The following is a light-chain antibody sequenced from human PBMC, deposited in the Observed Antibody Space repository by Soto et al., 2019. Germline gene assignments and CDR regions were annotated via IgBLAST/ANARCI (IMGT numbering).Light chain of an antibody. CDR1: QSVSSSY. Sequence: EIVLTQSPGTLSLSPGERATLSCRASQSVSSSYLAWYQQKPGQAPRLLMYGASTRATGIPARFSGSGSGTEFTLTISSLQSEDFGVYYCQQYDDWPPWTFGQGTKVDIK. CDR3: QQYDDWPPWT. V-gene: IGKV3-15*01. CDR2: GAS. J-gene: IGKJ1*01.